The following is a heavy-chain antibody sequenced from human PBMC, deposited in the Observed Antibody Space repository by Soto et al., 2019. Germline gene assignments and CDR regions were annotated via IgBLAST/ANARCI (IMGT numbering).Heavy chain of an antibody. V-gene: IGHV4-59*01. CDR3: ARGPTTSSWSFDS. CDR1: DGSINSYY. Sequence: PSETLSLTCTVSDGSINSYYWSWIRQPPGKGLEWIGYIYYSGSTTYNPSLTSRVTISIDTSKNQFSLKLNSVTAADTAVYYCARGPTTSSWSFDSWGQGALVTVSS. D-gene: IGHD6-13*01. J-gene: IGHJ5*01. CDR2: IYYSGST.